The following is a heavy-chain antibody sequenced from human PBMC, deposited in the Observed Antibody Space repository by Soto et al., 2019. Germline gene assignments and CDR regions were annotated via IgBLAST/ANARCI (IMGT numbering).Heavy chain of an antibody. D-gene: IGHD2-2*02. CDR1: GYSISTGYY. Sequence: PSETLSLTCAVSGYSISTGYYWGWIRQPPGKGLEWIGSMYHSGNTFYNPSLKSRVTISVDTSKNQFSLNLSSVTAADTAVYYCARDHFGSCSSTTCYTWNYWGQGILVTVS. CDR2: MYHSGNT. CDR3: ARDHFGSCSSTTCYTWNY. V-gene: IGHV4-38-2*02. J-gene: IGHJ4*02.